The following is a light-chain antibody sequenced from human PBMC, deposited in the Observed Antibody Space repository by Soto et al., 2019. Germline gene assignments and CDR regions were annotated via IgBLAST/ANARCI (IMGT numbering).Light chain of an antibody. CDR3: HQYGLSPRHP. CDR1: QSVNSNY. CDR2: GAS. V-gene: IGKV3-20*01. J-gene: IGKJ2*01. Sequence: EIVLTQSPGTLSLSPGKSAILSCRASQSVNSNYLAWYQQKPGQAPRLLIYGASSRATGVPNRFSGSGSGTDFTLTISSLEPEDFAVYYCHQYGLSPRHPFGQGTKLEIK.